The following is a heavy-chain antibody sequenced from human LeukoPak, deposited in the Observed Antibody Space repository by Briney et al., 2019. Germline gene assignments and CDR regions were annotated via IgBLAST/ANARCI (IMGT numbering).Heavy chain of an antibody. CDR3: ASHYGSGFDY. CDR1: VGSISSYY. CDR2: IYYSGST. V-gene: IGHV4-59*01. Sequence: SETLSLTCSVSVGSISSYYWSWIRQPPGKGLEWIGYIYYSGSTNYNPSLKSRVTISIDTSKNQFSLKLSSVTAADTAMYYCASHYGSGFDYWGQGTLVTVSS. D-gene: IGHD3-10*01. J-gene: IGHJ4*02.